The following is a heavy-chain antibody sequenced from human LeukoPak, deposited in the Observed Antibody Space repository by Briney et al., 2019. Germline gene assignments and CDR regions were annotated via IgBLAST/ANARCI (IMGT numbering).Heavy chain of an antibody. CDR2: ITDSGGTT. Sequence: GGSLRLSCAASGFTFSSYGMSWVRQAPGKGLEWVATITDSGGTTYYTDSVKGRFTISRDNSKNTLYLQMNSLRAEDTAVYYCAKGYDSIYYYYYFMDVWGKGTTVTVSS. V-gene: IGHV3-23*01. J-gene: IGHJ6*03. CDR3: AKGYDSIYYYYYFMDV. D-gene: IGHD3-22*01. CDR1: GFTFSSYG.